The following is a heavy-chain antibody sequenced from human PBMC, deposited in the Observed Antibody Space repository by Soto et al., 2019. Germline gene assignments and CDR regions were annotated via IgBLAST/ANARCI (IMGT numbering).Heavy chain of an antibody. CDR2: ISYTGTT. J-gene: IGHJ4*02. CDR1: GGSISSIDYY. D-gene: IGHD2-2*01. V-gene: IGHV4-30-4*01. CDR3: ARATSYWGRTTCYPFDF. Sequence: SATLSLTCTVSGGSISSIDYYWSWVRQAPGKGLEWIGYISYTGTTSYNPSLESRLRMSIDRSRNQFSLQVTSVTAADTAVYYCARATSYWGRTTCYPFDFWGQGALVTVSS.